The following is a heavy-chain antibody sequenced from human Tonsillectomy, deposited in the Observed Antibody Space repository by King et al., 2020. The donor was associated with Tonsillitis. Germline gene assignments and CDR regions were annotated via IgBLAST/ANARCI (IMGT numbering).Heavy chain of an antibody. CDR3: ARGGTYHDYSSLPLYYYYGMDV. CDR1: GGSFSGYY. V-gene: IGHV4-34*01. J-gene: IGHJ6*02. D-gene: IGHD4-11*01. Sequence: VQLQQWGAGLLKPSETLSLTCAVYGGSFSGYYWSWIRQPPGKGLEWIGEINHSGSTNYNPSLKSRVTISVDTSKNQFSLKLSSVTAADTAVYYCARGGTYHDYSSLPLYYYYGMDVWGQGTTVTVSS. CDR2: INHSGST.